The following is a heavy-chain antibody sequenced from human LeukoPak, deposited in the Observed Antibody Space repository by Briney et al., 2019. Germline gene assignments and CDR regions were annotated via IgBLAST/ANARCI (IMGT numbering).Heavy chain of an antibody. CDR2: ISGSGGST. CDR1: GFTFSSYA. Sequence: SGGSLRLSCAASGFTFSSYAMSWVRQAPGKGLEWVSTISGSGGSTSYADSVKGRFTISRDNSKNTLYLQMNSLRAEDTAAYYCAKDDRIQTRRYSYNYWGQGTLVTVSS. J-gene: IGHJ4*02. D-gene: IGHD5-18*01. V-gene: IGHV3-23*01. CDR3: AKDDRIQTRRYSYNY.